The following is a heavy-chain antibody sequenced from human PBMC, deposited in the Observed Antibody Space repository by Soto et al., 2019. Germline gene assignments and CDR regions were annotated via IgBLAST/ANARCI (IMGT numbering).Heavy chain of an antibody. J-gene: IGHJ4*02. Sequence: ASVKVSCKASGYTFTNFGVTWVRRAPGQGLEWMGWISAYTDTPNYAQKFQGRVTISRDNAKNTLNLQMNSLRAEDTAVYYCARANNFLDYWGQGTLVTVSS. CDR1: GYTFTNFG. V-gene: IGHV1-18*01. D-gene: IGHD3-3*01. CDR2: ISAYTDTP. CDR3: ARANNFLDY.